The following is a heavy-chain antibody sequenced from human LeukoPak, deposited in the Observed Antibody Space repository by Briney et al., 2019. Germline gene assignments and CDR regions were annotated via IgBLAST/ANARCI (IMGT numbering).Heavy chain of an antibody. D-gene: IGHD2-2*01. V-gene: IGHV1-18*01. CDR1: GYTFTSYA. J-gene: IGHJ6*03. CDR3: ARDALYSTTGLSYMDV. CDR2: ISAYNANA. Sequence: EASVKVSCKASGYTFTSYAVTWVRQAPGQGLEWMGWISAYNANAIYAQNLQGRVTMTTDTSTSTAYMELRSLRSDDTAVYYCARDALYSTTGLSYMDVWGKGTTVTVSS.